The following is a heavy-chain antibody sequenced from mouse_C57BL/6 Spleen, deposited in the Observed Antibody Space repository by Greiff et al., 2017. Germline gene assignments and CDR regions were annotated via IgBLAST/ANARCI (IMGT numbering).Heavy chain of an antibody. CDR3: AREHYYGSSFGNYFDY. D-gene: IGHD1-1*01. J-gene: IGHJ2*01. Sequence: VQLQQSGAELARPGASVKLSCKASGYTFTSYGISWVKQRTGQGLEWIGEIYPRSGNTYYNEKFKGKATLTADKSSSTAYMELRSLTSEDSAVYFCAREHYYGSSFGNYFDYWGQGTTLTVSS. V-gene: IGHV1-81*01. CDR2: IYPRSGNT. CDR1: GYTFTSYG.